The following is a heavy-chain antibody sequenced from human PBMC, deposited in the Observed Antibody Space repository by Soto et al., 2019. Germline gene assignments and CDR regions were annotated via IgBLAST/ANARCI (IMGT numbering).Heavy chain of an antibody. CDR1: GGSITSYY. CDR2: IYHSGST. J-gene: IGHJ4*02. CDR3: XXXPRY. Sequence: QVQLQESGPGLVKPSETLSLTCAVSGGSITSYYWSWIRQAPGKGLEWIGYIYHSGSTDYNPSLKSRVTMSLDTSKHQVSLSLTXVXXXXXXXXXXXXXPRYWGQGTLVTVSS. V-gene: IGHV4-4*08.